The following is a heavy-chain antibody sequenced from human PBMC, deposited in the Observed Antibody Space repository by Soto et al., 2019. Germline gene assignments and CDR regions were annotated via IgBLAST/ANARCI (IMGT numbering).Heavy chain of an antibody. J-gene: IGHJ4*02. V-gene: IGHV4-59*01. CDR1: GGSISSYD. D-gene: IGHD3-3*01. Sequence: SETLSLTCTVCGGSISSYDWSWIRQPPGKGLEWIGYIYYSGSTNYNPSLKSRVTISVDTSKNQFSLKLSSVTAADTAVYYCARVRGYYDSSIDYWGQGTLVTVCS. CDR3: ARVRGYYDSSIDY. CDR2: IYYSGST.